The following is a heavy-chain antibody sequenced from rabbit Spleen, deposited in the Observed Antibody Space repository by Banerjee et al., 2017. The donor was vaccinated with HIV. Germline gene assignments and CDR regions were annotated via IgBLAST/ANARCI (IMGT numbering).Heavy chain of an antibody. CDR1: GVSFSSNSY. CDR2: IDAGSSGFT. D-gene: IGHD8-1*01. J-gene: IGHJ6*01. Sequence: QSLEESGGDLVKPGASLTLTCTASGVSFSSNSYMCWVRQAPGKGLEWIACIDAGSSGFTYFASWAKGRFTLSKTSSTTVTLQMTSLTAADTATYFCARDSGSSFSSYGMDLWGPGTLVTVS. CDR3: ARDSGSSFSSYGMDL. V-gene: IGHV1S40*01.